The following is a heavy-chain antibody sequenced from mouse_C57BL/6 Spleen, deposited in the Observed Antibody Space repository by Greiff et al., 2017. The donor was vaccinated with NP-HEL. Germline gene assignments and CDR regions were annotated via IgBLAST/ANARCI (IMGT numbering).Heavy chain of an antibody. Sequence: QVQLKQSGPELVKPGASVKLSCKASGYTFTSYDINWVKQRPGQGLEWIGWIYPRDGSTKYNEKFKGKATLTVDTSSSTAYMELHSLTSEDSAVYFCARKGYYDYDVWFAYWGQGTLVTVSA. J-gene: IGHJ3*01. CDR1: GYTFTSYD. CDR2: IYPRDGST. V-gene: IGHV1-85*01. D-gene: IGHD2-4*01. CDR3: ARKGYYDYDVWFAY.